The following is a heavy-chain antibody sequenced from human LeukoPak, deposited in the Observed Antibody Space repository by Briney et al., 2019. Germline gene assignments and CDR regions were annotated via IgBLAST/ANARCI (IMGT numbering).Heavy chain of an antibody. CDR3: AKDSRIVATIDY. V-gene: IGHV3-30*02. Sequence: GGSLRFSCSASGFTLSNYWMHWVRQAPGKGLEWVAFIRYDGSNKYYADSVKGRFTISRDNSKNTLYLQMNSLRAEDTAVYYCAKDSRIVATIDYWGQGTLVTVSS. CDR1: GFTLSNYW. D-gene: IGHD5-12*01. CDR2: IRYDGSNK. J-gene: IGHJ4*02.